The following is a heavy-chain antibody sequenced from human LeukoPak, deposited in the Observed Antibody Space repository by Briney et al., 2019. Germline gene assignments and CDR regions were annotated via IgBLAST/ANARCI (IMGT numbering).Heavy chain of an antibody. V-gene: IGHV3-21*01. Sequence: GGSLRLSCAASGFTFSSYSMNWVRQAPGKGLEWVSSISSSSSYIYYADSVKGRFTISRDNAKNSLYLQMNSLRAEDTAVYYCARDYYGSGSYYKPPPAFDYWGQGTLVTVSS. CDR1: GFTFSSYS. CDR2: ISSSSSYI. J-gene: IGHJ4*02. D-gene: IGHD3-10*01. CDR3: ARDYYGSGSYYKPPPAFDY.